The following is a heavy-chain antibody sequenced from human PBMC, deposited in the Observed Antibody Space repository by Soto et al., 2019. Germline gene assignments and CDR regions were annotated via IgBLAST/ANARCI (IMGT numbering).Heavy chain of an antibody. CDR3: ERARRGTVVFVPAGNNWFDP. J-gene: IGHJ5*02. V-gene: IGHV1-18*01. CDR1: GYTFTSYG. Sequence: QVQLVQSGAEVKKPGASVKVSCKASGYTFTSYGISWVRHAPGQGLEWMGCISAYNGNTNYAQKLQGRVTMTTDTTTRTDYMELRSLRSDDTAVYYCERARRGTVVFVPAGNNWFDPWGQGTLVTVSS. CDR2: ISAYNGNT. D-gene: IGHD2-2*01.